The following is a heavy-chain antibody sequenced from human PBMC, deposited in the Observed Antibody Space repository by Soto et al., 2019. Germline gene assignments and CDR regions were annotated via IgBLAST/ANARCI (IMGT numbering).Heavy chain of an antibody. D-gene: IGHD3-3*01. Sequence: PGESLKISCKGSGYSFSSYWIAWVRQMPGKGLEWMGVIHPGDSDTRYSPSFQGQVTISVDKTISTAYLQWSSLKASDTAMYYCARRRDFCTSSRCNSYYYYGMDVWGQGTTVTVYS. V-gene: IGHV5-51*01. CDR1: GYSFSSYW. J-gene: IGHJ6*02. CDR3: ARRRDFCTSSRCNSYYYYGMDV. CDR2: IHPGDSDT.